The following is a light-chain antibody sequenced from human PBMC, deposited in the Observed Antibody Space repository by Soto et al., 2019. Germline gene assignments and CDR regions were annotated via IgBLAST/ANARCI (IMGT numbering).Light chain of an antibody. V-gene: IGKV2-30*01. J-gene: IGKJ1*01. CDR3: TQGTHWPPT. CDR1: QSVVYTVGIAY. Sequence: DVVMTQSPLSLPVTIGQSASISCRYSQSVVYTVGIAYLSWFQQRPGQSPRRLIYKASKRDSGVPDRFSGSGSGTDFTLTISRVEAEDVGVYYCTQGTHWPPTFGRGTKVEFK. CDR2: KAS.